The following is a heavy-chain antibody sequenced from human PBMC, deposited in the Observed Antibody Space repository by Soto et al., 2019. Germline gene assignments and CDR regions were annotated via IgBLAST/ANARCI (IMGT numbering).Heavy chain of an antibody. J-gene: IGHJ3*02. CDR2: ISGSGGST. V-gene: IGHV3-23*01. D-gene: IGHD3-3*01. CDR1: GFTFSSYA. CDR3: AKANLGYVGHRPFWRGGAVSDAFDI. Sequence: GGSLRLSCAASGFTFSSYAMSWVRQAPGKGLEWVSAISGSGGSTYYADSVKGRFTISRDNSKNTLYLQMNSLRAEDTAVYYCAKANLGYVGHRPFWRGGAVSDAFDIWGQGTMVTVSS.